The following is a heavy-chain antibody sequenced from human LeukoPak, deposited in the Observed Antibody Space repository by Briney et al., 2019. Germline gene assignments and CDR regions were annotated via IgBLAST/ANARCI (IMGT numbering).Heavy chain of an antibody. CDR2: ISWNSGSI. D-gene: IGHD5-24*01. CDR1: GFTFDDYA. J-gene: IGHJ4*02. V-gene: IGHV3-9*01. CDR3: TKDIYPGRDGDNWDYYFDY. Sequence: GGSLRLSCAASGFTFDDYAMHWVRQAPGKGLEWVSGISWNSGSIGYADSVKGRFTISRDNAKNSLYLQLNSLRVEDTAFFYCTKDIYPGRDGDNWDYYFDYWGQGTLLTVSS.